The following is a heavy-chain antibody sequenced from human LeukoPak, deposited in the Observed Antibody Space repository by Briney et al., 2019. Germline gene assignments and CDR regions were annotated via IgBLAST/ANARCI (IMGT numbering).Heavy chain of an antibody. CDR3: ARHIASTGTAGFDF. CDR2: IYTRGST. V-gene: IGHV4-4*07. Sequence: SETLSLTCTVSGGSINNYYWSWIRQPAGKGLEWIGRIYTRGSTNYNPSLKSRVTMSVDTSKNQFSLKLSSVTAADTAVYYCARHIASTGTAGFDFWGQGALVTVSS. D-gene: IGHD6-13*01. J-gene: IGHJ4*02. CDR1: GGSINNYY.